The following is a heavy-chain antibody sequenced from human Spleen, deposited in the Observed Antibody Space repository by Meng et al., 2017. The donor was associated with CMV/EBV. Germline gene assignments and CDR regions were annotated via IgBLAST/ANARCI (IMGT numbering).Heavy chain of an antibody. V-gene: IGHV4-39*07. J-gene: IGHJ4*02. Sequence: SETLSLTCTVSGGSRSDSYYWAWIRQPPGKGLEWIGNIYYSGSTYYNPSLMSRVTISVDTSKNQFSLKLSSVTSADAAVYYCARGSHYFDSWGQGTLVTVSS. CDR2: IYYSGST. CDR3: ARGSHYFDS. CDR1: GGSRSDSYY.